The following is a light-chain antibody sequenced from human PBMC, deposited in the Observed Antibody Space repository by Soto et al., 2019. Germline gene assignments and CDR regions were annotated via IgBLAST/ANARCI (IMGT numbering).Light chain of an antibody. Sequence: EIVMTQSPATPSVSTGGRATLSSTASQSINDTLAWYQQKPGQAPRLLIYGASTRAPGFPARFSGRGSGTVFTLNISSLQSEDFVVYYCQQYNNWPWTFGQGTKVEIK. CDR1: QSINDT. J-gene: IGKJ1*01. V-gene: IGKV3-15*01. CDR3: QQYNNWPWT. CDR2: GAS.